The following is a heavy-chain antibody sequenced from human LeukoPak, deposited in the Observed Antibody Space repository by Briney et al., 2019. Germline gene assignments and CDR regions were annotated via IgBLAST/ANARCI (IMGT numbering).Heavy chain of an antibody. CDR2: IYHSGST. CDR1: GGSISSSNW. J-gene: IGHJ4*02. CDR3: ASSTGAIPGPSWYFDY. V-gene: IGHV4-4*02. Sequence: PSETLSLTCAVSGGSISSSNWWSWVRQPPGKGLEWIGEIYHSGSTNYNPSLESRISISVDTSTKQFSLKLTSVTAADTAMYYCASSTGAIPGPSWYFDYWGLGTLVTVSS. D-gene: IGHD7-27*01.